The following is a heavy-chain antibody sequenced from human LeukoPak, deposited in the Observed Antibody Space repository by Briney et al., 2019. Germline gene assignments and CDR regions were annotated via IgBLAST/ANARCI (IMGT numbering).Heavy chain of an antibody. CDR3: ARGRWFDP. Sequence: PSETLSLTHAVYGGSFSGYYWSWNRQPPGKGLEWIGEVNHSGSTNYNPSLKSRVTISVDTSKNQFSLKLSSVTAADTAVYYCARGRWFDPWGQGTLVTVSS. CDR2: VNHSGST. V-gene: IGHV4-34*01. CDR1: GGSFSGYY. J-gene: IGHJ5*02.